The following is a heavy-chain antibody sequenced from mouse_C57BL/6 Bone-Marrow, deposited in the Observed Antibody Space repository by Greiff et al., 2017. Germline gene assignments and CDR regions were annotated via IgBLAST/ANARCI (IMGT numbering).Heavy chain of an antibody. J-gene: IGHJ4*01. Sequence: QVQLQQSGAELARPGASVKLSCKASGYTFTSYGISWVKQRTGQGLEWIGEIYPRSGNTYYNEKFKGEATLTADKSSSTAYMELRSLTSEDSAVYFCARSWILEAMDYWGQGTSVTVSS. CDR2: IYPRSGNT. V-gene: IGHV1-81*01. D-gene: IGHD2-3*01. CDR3: ARSWILEAMDY. CDR1: GYTFTSYG.